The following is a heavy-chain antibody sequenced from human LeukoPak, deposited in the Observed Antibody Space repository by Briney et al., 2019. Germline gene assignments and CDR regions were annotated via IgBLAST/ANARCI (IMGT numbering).Heavy chain of an antibody. Sequence: SVKVSCKASGFTFTRSAMQWVRQARGQRLEWIGLIVVGSGNTNYAQKFQERVTTTRDMSTSTAYMELSSLRSEDTAVYFCAAADYYDSSGYYPYAFHIWGQGTMVTVSS. J-gene: IGHJ3*02. CDR2: IVVGSGNT. D-gene: IGHD3-22*01. V-gene: IGHV1-58*02. CDR1: GFTFTRSA. CDR3: AAADYYDSSGYYPYAFHI.